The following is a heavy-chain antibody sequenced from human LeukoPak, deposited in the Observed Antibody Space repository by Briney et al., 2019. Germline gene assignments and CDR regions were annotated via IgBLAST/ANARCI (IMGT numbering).Heavy chain of an antibody. CDR3: AEDKADDAFDI. CDR2: IIPIFGTA. Sequence: GASVKVSCKASGGTFSSYAISWVRQAPGQGLEWMGGIIPIFGTANYAQKFQGRVTITADKSTSTAYMELSSLRSEDTAVYYCAEDKADDAFDIWGQGTMVTVSS. V-gene: IGHV1-69*06. CDR1: GGTFSSYA. J-gene: IGHJ3*02.